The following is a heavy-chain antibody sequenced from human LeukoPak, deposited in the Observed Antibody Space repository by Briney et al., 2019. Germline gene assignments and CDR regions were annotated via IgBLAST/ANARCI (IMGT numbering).Heavy chain of an antibody. Sequence: GASVKVSCKASGYTFTGYYMHWVRQAPGQGLEWMGWINPNSGGTNYAQKFQGRVTMTRDTSISTAYMELSRLRSDDTAVYYCARARVGYCSSTSCWGPYYFDYWGQGTPVTVSS. D-gene: IGHD2-2*01. V-gene: IGHV1-2*02. CDR1: GYTFTGYY. J-gene: IGHJ4*02. CDR3: ARARVGYCSSTSCWGPYYFDY. CDR2: INPNSGGT.